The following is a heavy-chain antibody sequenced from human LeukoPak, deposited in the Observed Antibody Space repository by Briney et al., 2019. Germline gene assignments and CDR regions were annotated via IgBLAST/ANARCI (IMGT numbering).Heavy chain of an antibody. J-gene: IGHJ4*02. V-gene: IGHV4-39*07. CDR1: GGSISSGSYY. Sequence: SETLSLTCTVSGGSISSGSYYWGWVRQPPGKGLEWIGSIYYSGTTYYNPSLKSRVTISVDTSKNQFSVKLSSVTAADTAVYYCARSIRGYSSGWYYFDYWGQGTLITVSS. CDR2: IYYSGTT. CDR3: ARSIRGYSSGWYYFDY. D-gene: IGHD6-19*01.